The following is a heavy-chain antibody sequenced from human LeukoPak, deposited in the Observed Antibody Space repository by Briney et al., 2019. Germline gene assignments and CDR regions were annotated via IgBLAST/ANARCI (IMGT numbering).Heavy chain of an antibody. CDR3: VKKGQADDYGNPD. CDR2: ISGSGGKT. V-gene: IGHV3-23*01. Sequence: GGSLRLSCAASGFTFSSYAMSWVRQAPGKGLEWVSAISGSGGKTYYADSVKGRFTISRDNSKNTLYLQMNNLRADDTAVYYCVKKGQADDYGNPDWGQGALVSVSP. CDR1: GFTFSSYA. J-gene: IGHJ4*02. D-gene: IGHD4/OR15-4a*01.